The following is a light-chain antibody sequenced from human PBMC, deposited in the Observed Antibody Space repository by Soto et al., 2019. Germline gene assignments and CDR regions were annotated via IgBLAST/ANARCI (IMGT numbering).Light chain of an antibody. CDR2: GAS. V-gene: IGKV3-15*01. J-gene: IGKJ1*01. CDR3: QQYNNWPPWT. Sequence: DIVMTQSPATLSVSPGERATLSCRASQSVSSNLAWYQQKPGQAPRLLIYGASTRATGIPARSSGSGSGTEYTLTISSLQSEDFGVYDCQQYNNWPPWTFGQGTKVEIK. CDR1: QSVSSN.